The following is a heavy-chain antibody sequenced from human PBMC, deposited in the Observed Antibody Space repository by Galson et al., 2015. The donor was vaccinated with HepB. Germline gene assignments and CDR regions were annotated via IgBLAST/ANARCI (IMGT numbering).Heavy chain of an antibody. CDR1: GYTFSRYG. V-gene: IGHV7-4-1*02. Sequence: SVKVSCKASGYTFSRYGMNWVRQAPGQGPEWMGRINTNTGNPTYAQGFTGRFVFSLDTSVSTAYLQINSLKAEDTAVYYYARAEGSGYYYVGYWGQGTLVTVSS. CDR2: INTNTGNP. D-gene: IGHD3-22*01. CDR3: ARAEGSGYYYVGY. J-gene: IGHJ4*02.